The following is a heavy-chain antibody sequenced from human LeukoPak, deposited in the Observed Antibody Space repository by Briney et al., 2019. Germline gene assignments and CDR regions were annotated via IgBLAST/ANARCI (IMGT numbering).Heavy chain of an antibody. J-gene: IGHJ4*02. CDR2: INAGNGNT. CDR1: GYTFTSYA. V-gene: IGHV1-3*01. CDR3: ARAAPSSYAKDY. D-gene: IGHD1-26*01. Sequence: ASVKVSCKASGYTFTSYAMHWVRQAPGQRLEWMGWINAGNGNTKYSQKLQGRVTMTTDTSTSTAYMELRSLRSDDTAVYYCARAAPSSYAKDYWGQGTLVTVSS.